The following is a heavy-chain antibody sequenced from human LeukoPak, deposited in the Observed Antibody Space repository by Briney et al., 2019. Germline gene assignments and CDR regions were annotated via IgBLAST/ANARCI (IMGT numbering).Heavy chain of an antibody. V-gene: IGHV3-30*04. CDR3: ARELTSTYYFDY. J-gene: IGHJ4*02. Sequence: PGRSLRLSCAASGFTFTNYVMHWVRQAPGKGLEWVAVISYDGSNKYYADSGKGRFTISRDNSKNTVYLQMNSLRPEDTAVYYCARELTSTYYFDYWGQGTLVTVSS. CDR2: ISYDGSNK. CDR1: GFTFTNYV.